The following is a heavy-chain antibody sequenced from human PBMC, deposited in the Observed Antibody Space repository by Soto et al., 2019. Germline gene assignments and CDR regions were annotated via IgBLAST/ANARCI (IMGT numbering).Heavy chain of an antibody. J-gene: IGHJ2*01. Sequence: QVQLQQWGAGPLRPLETLSLTCGVSGGCFSGYYWAWIRQSPGKGLEGIGEINDRASINYNQSLKSRFTISVNTSKNHYSLDMRSLTSADTAVYYCARESHNILTGPPWVWYFDLWGRGTLVTVSS. CDR2: INDRASI. D-gene: IGHD3-9*01. V-gene: IGHV4-34*01. CDR3: ARESHNILTGPPWVWYFDL. CDR1: GGCFSGYY.